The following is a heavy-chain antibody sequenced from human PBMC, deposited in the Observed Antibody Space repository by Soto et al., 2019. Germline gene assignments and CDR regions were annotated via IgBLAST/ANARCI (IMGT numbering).Heavy chain of an antibody. CDR2: ISYDGSNK. Sequence: QVQLVESGGGVVQPGRSLRLSCAASGFTFSSYGMHWVRQAPGKGLEWVAVISYDGSNKYYVDSVKGRFTISRDNSKNTLYLQMNSLRAEDTAVYYCAKDPAYYYDSSGYDRGFDYWGQGTLVTVSS. J-gene: IGHJ4*02. CDR1: GFTFSSYG. CDR3: AKDPAYYYDSSGYDRGFDY. V-gene: IGHV3-30*18. D-gene: IGHD3-22*01.